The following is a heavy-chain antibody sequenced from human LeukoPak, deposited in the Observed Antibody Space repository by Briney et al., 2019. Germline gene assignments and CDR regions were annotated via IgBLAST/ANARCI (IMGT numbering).Heavy chain of an antibody. D-gene: IGHD6-13*01. Sequence: SQTLSLTCTVSGGSISSGSYYWSWIRQPAGKGLEWIGRIYTSGSTNYNPSLKSRVTISVDTSKNQFSLKLSSVTAADTAVYYCARSSDPTSSSWYDEGWFDPWGQGTLVAVSS. V-gene: IGHV4-61*02. CDR3: ARSSDPTSSSWYDEGWFDP. CDR1: GGSISSGSYY. CDR2: IYTSGST. J-gene: IGHJ5*02.